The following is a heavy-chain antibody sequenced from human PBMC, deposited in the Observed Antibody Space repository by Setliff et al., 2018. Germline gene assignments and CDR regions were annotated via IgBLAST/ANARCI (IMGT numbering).Heavy chain of an antibody. CDR3: ARDPFGNPVFDP. D-gene: IGHD3-10*01. Sequence: LRLSCAASGLTFNSHGFHWVRQAPGKGLEWVSFIWSEGNNKYYADSVRGRFTISRDNSKNTVYLQMNSLSTEDTALYYCARDPFGNPVFDPWGQGALVTVSS. CDR1: GLTFNSHG. J-gene: IGHJ5*02. V-gene: IGHV3-33*01. CDR2: IWSEGNNK.